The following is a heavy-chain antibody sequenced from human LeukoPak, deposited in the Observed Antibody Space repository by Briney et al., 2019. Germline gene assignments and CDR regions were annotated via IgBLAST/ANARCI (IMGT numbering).Heavy chain of an antibody. CDR1: GFAFSSYG. V-gene: IGHV3-30*18. J-gene: IGHJ6*02. CDR2: ISNDGSDK. D-gene: IGHD4-23*01. CDR3: AKDRSDYGGKSNYYYGMDV. Sequence: GGSLRLSCAASGFAFSSYGMHWVRQAPGKGLEWVAVISNDGSDKSYADSVKGRFTISRDNSKNTLYLQMNSLRAEDTAVYYCAKDRSDYGGKSNYYYGMDVWGQGTTVTVSS.